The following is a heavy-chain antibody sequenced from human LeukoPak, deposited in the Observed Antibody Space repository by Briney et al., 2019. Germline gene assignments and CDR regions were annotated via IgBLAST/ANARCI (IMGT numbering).Heavy chain of an antibody. Sequence: ASVKVSCKASGGTFSSYAISWVRQAPGQGLEWMGGIIPIFGTANYAQKFQGRVTITADEPTSTAYMELSSLRSEDTAVYYCARYFGRSVWELPTDYWGQGTLVTVSS. CDR1: GGTFSSYA. CDR2: IIPIFGTA. J-gene: IGHJ4*02. V-gene: IGHV1-69*13. D-gene: IGHD1-26*01. CDR3: ARYFGRSVWELPTDY.